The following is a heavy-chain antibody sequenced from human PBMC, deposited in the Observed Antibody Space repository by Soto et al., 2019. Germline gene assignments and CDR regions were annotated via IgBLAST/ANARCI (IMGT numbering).Heavy chain of an antibody. J-gene: IGHJ4*02. D-gene: IGHD3-10*01. Sequence: RLVQSGGGLIKPGGSLRLSCAAPGFPFKNSWMNWVRQAPGKGLEWVGRIKSQTDGATTDYAAPVKGRFNVSRDDSKNMLFLQMNSLKTEDTAVYYCTTIGKWGQGTLVTVSS. CDR2: IKSQTDGATT. V-gene: IGHV3-15*01. CDR1: GFPFKNSW. CDR3: TTIGK.